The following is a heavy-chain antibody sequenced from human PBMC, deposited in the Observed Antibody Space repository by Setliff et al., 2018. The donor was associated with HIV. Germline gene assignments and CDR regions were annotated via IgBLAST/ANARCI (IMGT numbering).Heavy chain of an antibody. CDR1: GYTFTDYY. J-gene: IGHJ4*02. CDR2: VDPKNGKT. CDR3: ATLDYYGSQTYNLALHY. V-gene: IGHV1-69-2*01. Sequence: ASVKVSCKASGYTFTDYYMHWVQQAPGKGFEWMGRVDPKNGKTLYAENLRGRITITADTSTDTAYMELNSLRSKDTAMYYCATLDYYGSQTYNLALHYWGQGTLVTVSS. D-gene: IGHD3-10*01.